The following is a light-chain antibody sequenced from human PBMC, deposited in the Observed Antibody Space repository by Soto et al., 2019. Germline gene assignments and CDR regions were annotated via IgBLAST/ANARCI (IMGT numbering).Light chain of an antibody. V-gene: IGLV2-14*01. CDR3: SSYTSSSPFV. J-gene: IGLJ1*01. CDR2: EVN. CDR1: SSDVGGYNY. Sequence: LTQPASVSGSPGQSITISCTGTSSDVGGYNYVSWYQQHPAKAPKLMIYEVNNRPSGVSNRFSGSKSGNTASLTISGLQAEDEADYYCSSYTSSSPFVFGTGTKVT.